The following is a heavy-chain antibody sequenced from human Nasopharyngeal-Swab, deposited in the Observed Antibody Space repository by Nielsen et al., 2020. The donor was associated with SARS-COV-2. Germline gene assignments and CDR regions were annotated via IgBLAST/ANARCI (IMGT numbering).Heavy chain of an antibody. CDR2: ISSSSSYI. J-gene: IGHJ6*02. D-gene: IGHD1-1*01. V-gene: IGHV3-21*01. CDR1: GFTFSSYS. CDR3: ARVSGTQSIYYYYGMDA. Sequence: GESLKISCAASGFTFSSYSMNWVRQAPGKGLEWVSSISSSSSYIYYADSVKGRFTISRDNAKNSLYLQMNSLRAEDTAVYYCARVSGTQSIYYYYGMDARGQGTTVTVSS.